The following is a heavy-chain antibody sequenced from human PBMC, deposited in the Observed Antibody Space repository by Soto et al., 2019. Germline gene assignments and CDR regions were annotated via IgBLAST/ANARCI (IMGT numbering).Heavy chain of an antibody. D-gene: IGHD2-2*01. CDR1: GFTFSDYH. CDR2: ARNDPRARTT. Sequence: EMQLVESGGGLVQPGGSLRLSCAASGFTFSDYHMEWVRQAPGKGLEWIGRARNDPRARTTQHAASVRGRFITSSDDSEDSLYLPSNSLKIEFRAVDCCVASLQYWGQGTLVTVSS. CDR3: VASLQY. J-gene: IGHJ4*02. V-gene: IGHV3-72*01.